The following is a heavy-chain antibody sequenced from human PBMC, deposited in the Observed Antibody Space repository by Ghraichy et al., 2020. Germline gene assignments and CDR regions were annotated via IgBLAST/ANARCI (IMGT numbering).Heavy chain of an antibody. J-gene: IGHJ6*02. V-gene: IGHV4-59*01. CDR1: GGSINSYY. CDR3: AGRYCSSTNCYLDPSYYYGLDF. Sequence: SQTLSLTCSVSGGSINSYYWSWIRQPPGKGLEWIGYFYDIGSSSYNPSLESRVTMSVDTSKNQFSLKLSSVTAADTAIYYCAGRYCSSTNCYLDPSYYYGLDFWGQGTPVTVSS. D-gene: IGHD2-2*01. CDR2: FYDIGSS.